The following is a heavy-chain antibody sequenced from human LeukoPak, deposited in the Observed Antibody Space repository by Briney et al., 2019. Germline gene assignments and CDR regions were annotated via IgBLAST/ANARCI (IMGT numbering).Heavy chain of an antibody. CDR2: ISYDGSNK. CDR1: GFTFSSYA. D-gene: IGHD5-12*01. CDR3: VQEVVATIPPL. Sequence: PGGSLRLSCAASGFTFSSYAMHWVRQAPGKGLEWVAVISYDGSNKYYADSVKGRFTISRDNSKNTLFLQMNSLRAEDTAVYYCVQEVVATIPPLWGQGTLATVSS. V-gene: IGHV3-30-3*01. J-gene: IGHJ4*02.